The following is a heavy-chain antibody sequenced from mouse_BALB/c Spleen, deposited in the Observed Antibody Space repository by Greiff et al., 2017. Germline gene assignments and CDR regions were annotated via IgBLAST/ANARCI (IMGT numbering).Heavy chain of an antibody. CDR1: GDSITSGY. CDR2: ISYSGST. D-gene: IGHD2-14*01. J-gene: IGHJ4*01. Sequence: EVQLVESGPRLVKPSQTLSLTCSVTGDSITSGYWNWIRKFPGNKLEYMGYISYSGSTYYNPSLKSRISITRDTSKNQYYLQLNSVTTEDTATYYCARNYRYDVAMDYWGQGTSVTVSS. V-gene: IGHV3-8*02. CDR3: ARNYRYDVAMDY.